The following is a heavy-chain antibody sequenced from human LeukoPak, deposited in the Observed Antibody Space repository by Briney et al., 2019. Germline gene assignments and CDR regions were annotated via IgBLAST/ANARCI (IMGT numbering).Heavy chain of an antibody. Sequence: PGGSLRLSCAASGFTFSNYSMNWVRQAPGKGLEWVSSISSSSSYLFFADSVKGRFTISRDNAKNPLYLQMNSLRAEDTAVYYCARVYGDFATSDYWGQGTLVTVSS. J-gene: IGHJ4*02. CDR3: ARVYGDFATSDY. CDR2: ISSSSSYL. D-gene: IGHD4-17*01. CDR1: GFTFSNYS. V-gene: IGHV3-21*01.